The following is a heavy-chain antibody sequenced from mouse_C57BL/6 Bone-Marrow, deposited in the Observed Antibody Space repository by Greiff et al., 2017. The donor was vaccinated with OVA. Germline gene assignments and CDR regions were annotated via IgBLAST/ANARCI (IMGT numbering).Heavy chain of an antibody. V-gene: IGHV5-17*01. CDR2: ISSGSSTI. D-gene: IGHD2-3*01. Sequence: EVKLMESGGGLVKPGGSLKLSCAASGFTFSDYGMHWVRQAPEKGLEWVAYISSGSSTIYYADTVKGRFTISRDNAKNPLFLQMTSLRSEDTAMYYCAIDGYYGFAYWGQGTLVTVSA. J-gene: IGHJ3*01. CDR3: AIDGYYGFAY. CDR1: GFTFSDYG.